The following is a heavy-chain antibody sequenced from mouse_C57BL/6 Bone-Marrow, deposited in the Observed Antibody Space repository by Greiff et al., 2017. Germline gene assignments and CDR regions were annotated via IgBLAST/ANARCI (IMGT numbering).Heavy chain of an antibody. CDR3: TIPITTVVAGDD. CDR2: IAPEDGDT. J-gene: IGHJ2*01. CDR1: GFNIKDYY. V-gene: IGHV14-1*01. Sequence: VQLKQSGAELVRPGASVKLSCTASGFNIKDYYMHWVKQRPEQGLEWIGRIAPEDGDTEYAPKFQGKATMTADTSSNTAYLQLSSLTSEDTAVYYCTIPITTVVAGDDWGQGTTLTVSS. D-gene: IGHD1-1*01.